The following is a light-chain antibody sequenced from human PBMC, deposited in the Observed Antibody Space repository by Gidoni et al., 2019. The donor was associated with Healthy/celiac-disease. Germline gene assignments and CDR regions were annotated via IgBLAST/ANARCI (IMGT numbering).Light chain of an antibody. Sequence: DIQMTQSPSSLSASVGDRVTITCRASQSISSYLNWYQQKPGKAPELLIYAASSLQSGVPSRFSGIGSGADFTLTISRLQPEAFATYYCQQSYSTPYTFGQGTKLEIK. CDR2: AAS. J-gene: IGKJ2*01. CDR3: QQSYSTPYT. V-gene: IGKV1-39*01. CDR1: QSISSY.